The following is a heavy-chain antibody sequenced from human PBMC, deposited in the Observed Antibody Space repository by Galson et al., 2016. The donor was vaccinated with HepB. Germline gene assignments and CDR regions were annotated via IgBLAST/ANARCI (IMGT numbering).Heavy chain of an antibody. D-gene: IGHD2-2*01. J-gene: IGHJ4*02. Sequence: ETLSLTCAVSGASISSEKWWTWVRQTPGKGLEWIGEIYSGSTRYNPSLKSRVTISMDKSQNHFSMNLNSVTAADTAVYYCATGRVGCSSTSCYIEDWGQGTLVTVSS. CDR1: GASISSEKW. CDR3: ATGRVGCSSTSCYIED. V-gene: IGHV4-4*02. CDR2: IYSGST.